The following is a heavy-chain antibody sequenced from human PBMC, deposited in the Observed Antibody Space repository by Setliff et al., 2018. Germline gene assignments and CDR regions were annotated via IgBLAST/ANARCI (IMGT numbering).Heavy chain of an antibody. CDR2: ISGSGGST. CDR1: GGSISSSSYY. CDR3: AKGRYYYDSRGGYFDY. V-gene: IGHV3-23*01. D-gene: IGHD3-22*01. J-gene: IGHJ4*02. Sequence: PSETLSLTCTVSGGSISSSSYYWGWIRQPPGKGLEWVSAISGSGGSTYYADSVKGRFTISRDNSKNTLYLQMNSLRAEDTAVYYCAKGRYYYDSRGGYFDYWGQGTLVTVSS.